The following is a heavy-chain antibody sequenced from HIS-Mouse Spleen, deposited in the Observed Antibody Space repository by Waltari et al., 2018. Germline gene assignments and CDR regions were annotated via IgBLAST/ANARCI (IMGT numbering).Heavy chain of an antibody. CDR3: ARGTNYYGSGSYYNY. CDR2: INANSGGK. CDR1: GYTFTGYY. J-gene: IGHJ4*02. Sequence: QVQLVQSGAEVKKPGASVKVSCKASGYTFTGYYMHWVRQAPGQGLEWMGWINANSGGKNYAQKFKGRVPMTRDTSISTAYMVRSRLRSDDTAVYYCARGTNYYGSGSYYNYWGQGTLVTVSS. V-gene: IGHV1-2*02. D-gene: IGHD3-10*01.